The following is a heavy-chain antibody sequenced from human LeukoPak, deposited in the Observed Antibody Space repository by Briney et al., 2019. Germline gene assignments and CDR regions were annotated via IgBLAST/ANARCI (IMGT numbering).Heavy chain of an antibody. V-gene: IGHV4-39*01. CDR1: GDAITGSSYY. D-gene: IGHD3-22*01. CDR3: ARQYYDRTGYYYFDY. Sequence: SETLSLTCTVSGDAITGSSYYWGWIRQPPGKGLEWIGSMYYSGSTYSNPSLKGRVPMSADTSKNQFSLKLSSVSAADTAVYYCARQYYDRTGYYYFDYWDQGTLVSVSS. CDR2: MYYSGST. J-gene: IGHJ4*02.